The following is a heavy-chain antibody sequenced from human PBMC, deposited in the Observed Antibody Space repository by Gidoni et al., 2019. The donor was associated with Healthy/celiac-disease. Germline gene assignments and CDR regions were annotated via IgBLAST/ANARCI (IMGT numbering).Heavy chain of an antibody. V-gene: IGHV4-39*01. CDR2: IYYSGST. CDR3: ARRAYCGGDCYSGFDY. Sequence: GKGLEWIGSIYYSGSTYYNPSLKSRVTISVDTSKNQFSLKLSSVTAADTAVYYCARRAYCGGDCYSGFDYWGQGTLVTVSS. J-gene: IGHJ4*02. D-gene: IGHD2-21*01.